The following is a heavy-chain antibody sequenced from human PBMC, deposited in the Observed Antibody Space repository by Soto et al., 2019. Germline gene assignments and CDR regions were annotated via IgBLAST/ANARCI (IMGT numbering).Heavy chain of an antibody. D-gene: IGHD1-26*01. Sequence: QVQLQESGPGLVKPSGTLSLTCAVSGGSISSTKWWCWVRQPPGKGLEWIGEIYHDGSTNYNPSLKSRVTISVYESKDPCSLKLCTVTAADTAVYYCARDFPADGTVMDVWGQGTTVTVSS. V-gene: IGHV4-4*02. CDR1: GGSISSTKW. CDR2: IYHDGST. J-gene: IGHJ6*02. CDR3: ARDFPADGTVMDV.